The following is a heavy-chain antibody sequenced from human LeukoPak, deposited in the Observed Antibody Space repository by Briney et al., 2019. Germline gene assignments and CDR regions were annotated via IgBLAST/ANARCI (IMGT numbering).Heavy chain of an antibody. V-gene: IGHV4-4*02. D-gene: IGHD3-10*01. Sequence: PSETLSLTCAVSGGSISSSNWWRWVRQPPGKGLEWIGEIYHSGSTNYNPSLKSRVTISVDKSKNQFSLKLSSVTAADTAVYYCARNYYGSGARTPLDYWGQGTLVTVSS. J-gene: IGHJ4*02. CDR3: ARNYYGSGARTPLDY. CDR1: GGSISSSNW. CDR2: IYHSGST.